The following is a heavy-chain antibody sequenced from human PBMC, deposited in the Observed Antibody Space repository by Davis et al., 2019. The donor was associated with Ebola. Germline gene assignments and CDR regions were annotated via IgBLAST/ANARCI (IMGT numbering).Heavy chain of an antibody. CDR2: INGGNGNT. V-gene: IGHV1-18*04. J-gene: IGHJ5*02. Sequence: AASVKVSCKASGYTFTSYGISWVRQAPGQGLEWLGWINGGNGNTKYSQKFQGRVTITRDTSASTAYMELSSLRSEDTAVYYCAREGAGLLTTWFDPWGQGTLVTVSS. D-gene: IGHD4/OR15-4a*01. CDR1: GYTFTSYG. CDR3: AREGAGLLTTWFDP.